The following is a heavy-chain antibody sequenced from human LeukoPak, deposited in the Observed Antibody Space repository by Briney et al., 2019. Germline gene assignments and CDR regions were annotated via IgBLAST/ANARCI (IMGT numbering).Heavy chain of an antibody. D-gene: IGHD3-22*01. CDR1: GYTFTDYY. V-gene: IGHV1-2*02. J-gene: IGHJ1*01. CDR2: INPNSGGT. CDR3: ARGNYYDSSGSQH. Sequence: ASVKVSCKASGYTFTDYYMHWVRQAPGQGLEWMGWINPNSGGTNYAQKFQGRVTMTRDTSISTAYMELSRLRSDDTAVYYCARGNYYDSSGSQHWGQGTLVTVSS.